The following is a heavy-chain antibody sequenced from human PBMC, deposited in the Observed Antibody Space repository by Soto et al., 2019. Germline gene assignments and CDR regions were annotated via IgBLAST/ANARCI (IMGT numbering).Heavy chain of an antibody. CDR2: IYYSGST. CDR3: ARGEGSSWIRYYYGMDV. D-gene: IGHD6-13*01. Sequence: PSETLSLTCTVSGGSISSGDYYWSWIRQPPGKGLEWIGYIYYSGSTYYNPSLKSRVTISVDTSKNQFSLKLSSVTAADTAVYYCARGEGSSWIRYYYGMDVWGQGTTVTVSS. J-gene: IGHJ6*02. V-gene: IGHV4-30-4*01. CDR1: GGSISSGDYY.